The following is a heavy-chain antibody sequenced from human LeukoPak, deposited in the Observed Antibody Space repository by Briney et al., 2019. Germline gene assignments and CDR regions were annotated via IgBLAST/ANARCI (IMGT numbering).Heavy chain of an antibody. CDR2: IIPMLGTA. CDR1: GGTFISYA. Sequence: SVKVSCKASGGTFISYAISWVRQAPGQGLEWMGRIIPMLGTANYPQKFQGRVTISADKSTSTAYMELRSLRSDDTAVYYCARVGCSSTSCHYYNWFDPWGQGTLVTVSS. CDR3: ARVGCSSTSCHYYNWFDP. J-gene: IGHJ5*02. D-gene: IGHD2-2*01. V-gene: IGHV1-69*04.